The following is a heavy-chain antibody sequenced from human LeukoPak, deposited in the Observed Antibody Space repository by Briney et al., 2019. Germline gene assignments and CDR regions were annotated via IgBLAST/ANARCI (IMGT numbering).Heavy chain of an antibody. CDR2: IYYSGST. Sequence: SETLSLTCTVSGGSISSYYWSWIRQPPGKGLEWIGYIYYSGSTNYNPSLKSRVTISVDTSKNQFSLKLSSVTAADTAVYYCARSHVYYYYMDVWGKGTTVTVSS. J-gene: IGHJ6*03. CDR1: GGSISSYY. CDR3: ARSHVYYYYMDV. V-gene: IGHV4-59*01.